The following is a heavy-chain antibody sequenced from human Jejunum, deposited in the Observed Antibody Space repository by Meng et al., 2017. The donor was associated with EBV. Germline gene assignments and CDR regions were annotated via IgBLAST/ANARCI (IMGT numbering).Heavy chain of an antibody. V-gene: IGHV4-4*02. CDR2: IYHRGST. CDR1: CSSISSSNW. J-gene: IGHJ4*02. Sequence: QLEGAGPGSAYPLGNPPPTCSGFCSSISSSNWWSWFRPPPGKGLAWIGEIYHRGSTNYNPSLKSRVTISVDKSKNQFSLKLSSVTAADTAVYYCARYGSGYFPALWYWGQGTLVTVSS. D-gene: IGHD3-3*01. CDR3: ARYGSGYFPALWY.